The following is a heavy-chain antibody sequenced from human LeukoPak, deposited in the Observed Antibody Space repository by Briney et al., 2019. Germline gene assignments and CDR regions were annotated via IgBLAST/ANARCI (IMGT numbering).Heavy chain of an antibody. CDR2: IQEDGSAQ. CDR1: GFTFSNYW. D-gene: IGHD4-17*01. J-gene: IGHJ4*02. V-gene: IGHV3-7*01. Sequence: GGSLRLSCAASGFTFSNYWMSWVRQAPGRGLEWVGNIQEDGSAQYYVDSVKGRFTISRDNAKNSLYLQMNSLRVDDTAVYYCARVAYGDRYWGQGTLVTVSS. CDR3: ARVAYGDRY.